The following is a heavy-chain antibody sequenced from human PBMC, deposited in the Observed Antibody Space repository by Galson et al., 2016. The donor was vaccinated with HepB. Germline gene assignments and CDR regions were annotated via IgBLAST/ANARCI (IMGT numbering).Heavy chain of an antibody. J-gene: IGHJ6*02. CDR1: GFTFSTYA. V-gene: IGHV3-30*18. Sequence: SLRLSCAASGFTFSTYAMHWVRQAPGKGLEWVALISYDGDNKFYANSVRGRFTISRDNSKSTLYLQMNSLRADDTAVYYCAKVQYTGFWVRYYAMDVWGQGTTVTVSS. CDR3: AKVQYTGFWVRYYAMDV. CDR2: ISYDGDNK. D-gene: IGHD2-2*03.